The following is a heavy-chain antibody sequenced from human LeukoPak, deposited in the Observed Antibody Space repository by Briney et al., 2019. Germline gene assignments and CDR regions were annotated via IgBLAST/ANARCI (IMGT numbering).Heavy chain of an antibody. V-gene: IGHV3-30*18. J-gene: IGHJ4*02. Sequence: GGSLRLSCAASGFTFSTYGMHWVRQAPGKGLEWVAVISYDGSSKYYADSVKGRFTISRDNSKNTLYLQMNNLRTEDTAVFYCAKDQWYRSGGSCYGVDYWGQGTLVTVSS. CDR3: AKDQWYRSGGSCYGVDY. CDR1: GFTFSTYG. CDR2: ISYDGSSK. D-gene: IGHD2-15*01.